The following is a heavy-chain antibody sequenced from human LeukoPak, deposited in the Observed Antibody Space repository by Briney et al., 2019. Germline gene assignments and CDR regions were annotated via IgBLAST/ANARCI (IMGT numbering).Heavy chain of an antibody. CDR3: ARLRYSGSPNNWFDP. Sequence: SETLSLTCTVSGGSISSSSYYWGWIRQPPGKGLEWIGSIYYSGSTYCNPSLKSRVTISVDTSKNQFSLKLSSVTAADTAVYYCARLRYSGSPNNWFDPWGQGTLVTVSS. V-gene: IGHV4-39*01. J-gene: IGHJ5*02. D-gene: IGHD6-13*01. CDR1: GGSISSSSYY. CDR2: IYYSGST.